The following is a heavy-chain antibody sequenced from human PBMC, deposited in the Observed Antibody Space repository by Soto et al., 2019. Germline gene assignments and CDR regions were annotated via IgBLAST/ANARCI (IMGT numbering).Heavy chain of an antibody. CDR2: IYYSGST. J-gene: IGHJ4*02. CDR3: ARGARARVLEWSREYYFDY. Sequence: QVQLQESGPGLVKPSQTLSLTCTVSGGSISSGDYYWSWIRQPPGKGLEWIGYIYYSGSTYYNPSLKSRVTISVDTSKNQFSLKLSSVTAADTAVYYCARGARARVLEWSREYYFDYWGQGTLVTVSS. CDR1: GGSISSGDYY. V-gene: IGHV4-30-4*01. D-gene: IGHD3-3*01.